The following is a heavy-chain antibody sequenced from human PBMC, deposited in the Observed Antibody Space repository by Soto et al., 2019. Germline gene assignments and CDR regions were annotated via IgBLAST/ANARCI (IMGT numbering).Heavy chain of an antibody. CDR3: AKDQHHILWFGESPFDY. Sequence: GGSLRLSCAASGFTFSSYAMSWVRQAPGKGLEWVSAISGSGGSTYYADSVKGRFTISRDNSKNTLYLQMNSLRAEDTAVYYCAKDQHHILWFGESPFDYWGQGTLVTVSS. J-gene: IGHJ4*02. CDR1: GFTFSSYA. CDR2: ISGSGGST. V-gene: IGHV3-23*01. D-gene: IGHD3-10*01.